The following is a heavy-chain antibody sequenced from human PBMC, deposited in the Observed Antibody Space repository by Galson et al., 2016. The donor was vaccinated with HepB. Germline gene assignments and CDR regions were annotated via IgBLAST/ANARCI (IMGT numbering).Heavy chain of an antibody. V-gene: IGHV3-74*01. CDR2: IDSDSNNI. CDR3: ARLGDCINGVCSAMDV. Sequence: SLRLSCAASGFNSRTYWMYWIRQAPGKGLVWVSRIDSDSNNIAYTDSVKGRFTISRDNAKNTLYLQMDSLRAEDTAVYYYARLGDCINGVCSAMDVWGQGSTVIVSS. J-gene: IGHJ6*02. D-gene: IGHD2-8*01. CDR1: GFNSRTYW.